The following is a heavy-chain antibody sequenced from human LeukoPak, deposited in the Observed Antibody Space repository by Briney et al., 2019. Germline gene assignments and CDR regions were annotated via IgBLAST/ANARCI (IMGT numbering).Heavy chain of an antibody. CDR2: IYSGDNT. Sequence: GGSLRLSCAASGFTVSSNYMSWVHQAPGKGLEWVSLIYSGDNTYYADSVKGRFTISRDNSKNTLYLQMNSLRVEDTAVYYCVYWFDSWGQGTLVTVSS. CDR1: GFTVSSNY. CDR3: VYWFDS. V-gene: IGHV3-66*01. J-gene: IGHJ5*01.